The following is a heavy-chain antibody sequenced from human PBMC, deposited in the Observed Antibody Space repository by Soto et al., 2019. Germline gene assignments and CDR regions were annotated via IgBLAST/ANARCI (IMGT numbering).Heavy chain of an antibody. D-gene: IGHD1-7*01. CDR3: ARVSRGNWNYGWFDP. J-gene: IGHJ5*02. CDR2: IYSGGST. Sequence: GGSLRLSCAASGVSVSSNYMSWVRQAPGKGLEWVSVIYSGGSTYYANSVKGRFTISRDNSKNTLYLQMNSLRAEDTAVYYCARVSRGNWNYGWFDPWGQGTLVTVSS. V-gene: IGHV3-53*01. CDR1: GVSVSSNY.